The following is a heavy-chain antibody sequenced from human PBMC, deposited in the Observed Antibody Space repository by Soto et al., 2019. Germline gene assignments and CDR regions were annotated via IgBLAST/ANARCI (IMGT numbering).Heavy chain of an antibody. Sequence: GGSLRLSCAASGFTFSTYGMHWVRQAPGKGLEWVAVMWFDGTNENYAGSVKGRFTISRDNSKNTLYLQMNGLRVEDTAVYYCARGIGSSWHTAFGYWGQGTLVTVSS. D-gene: IGHD6-13*01. CDR3: ARGIGSSWHTAFGY. CDR2: MWFDGTNE. J-gene: IGHJ4*02. CDR1: GFTFSTYG. V-gene: IGHV3-33*01.